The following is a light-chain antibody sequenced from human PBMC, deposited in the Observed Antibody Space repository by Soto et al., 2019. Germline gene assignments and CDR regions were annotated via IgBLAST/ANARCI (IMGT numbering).Light chain of an antibody. Sequence: DIQMTQSPSSLSASVGESVTITCRASQSINIYLSWYQQKPGKAPKLLINVASTLQGGVPSRFSGSGSGTEFTLAISSLQPEDSATYYCQQSFSTPQTFGGWTRVEIK. J-gene: IGKJ4*01. CDR3: QQSFSTPQT. V-gene: IGKV1-39*01. CDR1: QSINIY. CDR2: VAS.